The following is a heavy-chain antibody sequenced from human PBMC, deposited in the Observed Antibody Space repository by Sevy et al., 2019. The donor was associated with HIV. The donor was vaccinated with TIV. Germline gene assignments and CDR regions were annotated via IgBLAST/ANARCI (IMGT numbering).Heavy chain of an antibody. CDR3: ARSTGTGVHDAFDI. J-gene: IGHJ3*02. V-gene: IGHV4-30-4*01. CDR2: IYYSGST. CDR1: GGSISSGDYC. D-gene: IGHD1-1*01. Sequence: SETLSLTCTVSGGSISSGDYCWSWIRQPPGKGLEWIGYIYYSGSTYYNPSLKSRVTISVDTSKNQFSLKLSSVTAADTAVYYCARSTGTGVHDAFDIWGQGTMVTVSS.